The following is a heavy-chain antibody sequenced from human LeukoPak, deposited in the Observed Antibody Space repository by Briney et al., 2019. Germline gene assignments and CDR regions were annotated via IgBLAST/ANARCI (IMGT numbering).Heavy chain of an antibody. V-gene: IGHV4-4*07. J-gene: IGHJ5*02. CDR2: IYTSGST. D-gene: IGHD4-17*01. CDR3: ARDNGDYVEGGFDP. Sequence: PSETLSLTCTVSGGSISSYYWSWIRQPAGKGLEWIGRIYTSGSTNYNLSLKSRVTMSVDTSKNQFSLKLSSVTAADTAVYYCARDNGDYVEGGFDPWGQGTLVTVSS. CDR1: GGSISSYY.